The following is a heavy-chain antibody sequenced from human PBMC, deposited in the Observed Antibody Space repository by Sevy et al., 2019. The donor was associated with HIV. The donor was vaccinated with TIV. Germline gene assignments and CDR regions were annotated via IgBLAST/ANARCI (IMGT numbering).Heavy chain of an antibody. D-gene: IGHD3-22*01. V-gene: IGHV3-23*01. CDR1: GFTFTNAW. J-gene: IGHJ4*02. CDR3: ARKYDSSGYFDY. Sequence: GGSLRLSCAVSGFTFTNAWMGWVRQAPGKGLEWVSGISGSGGSGDKTNYADSVKGRFTISRDDSKNSLYLQLNSLRAEDTAIYYCARKYDSSGYFDYWGQGTLVTVSS. CDR2: ISGSGGSGDKT.